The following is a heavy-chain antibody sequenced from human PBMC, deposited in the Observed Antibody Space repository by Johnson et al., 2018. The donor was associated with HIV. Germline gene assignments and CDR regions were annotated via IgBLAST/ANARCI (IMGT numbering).Heavy chain of an antibody. CDR2: IFSGGTT. CDR3: ARLPSGYSRDDLDI. CDR1: GFTVSSNY. D-gene: IGHD5-18*01. J-gene: IGHJ3*02. Sequence: VQLVESGGGLVQPGGSLRLSCAASGFTVSSNYMSWVRQAPGKGLEWVSVIFSGGTTYYADSVKGRFTISRDNSKKTLYLQINSLRPEDTAVYYCARLPSGYSRDDLDIWGQGTMVTVSS. V-gene: IGHV3-66*04.